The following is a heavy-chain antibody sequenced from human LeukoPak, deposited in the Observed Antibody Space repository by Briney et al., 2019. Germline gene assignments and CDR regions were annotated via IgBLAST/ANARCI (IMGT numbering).Heavy chain of an antibody. CDR3: ARGYGSGSYPFDS. CDR2: IYYSGST. Sequence: SQTLSLTCTVSGGSISSGGYYWSWIRQHPGKGLEWIGYIYYSGSTYYNPSLKSRVTISVDTSKNQFSLKLSSVTAADTAVYYCARGYGSGSYPFDSWGQGTLVTVSS. V-gene: IGHV4-31*03. J-gene: IGHJ4*02. CDR1: GGSISSGGYY. D-gene: IGHD3-10*01.